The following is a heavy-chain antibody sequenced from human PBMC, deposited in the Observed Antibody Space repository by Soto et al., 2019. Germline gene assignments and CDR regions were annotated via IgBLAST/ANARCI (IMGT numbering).Heavy chain of an antibody. Sequence: SGPTLVNPTPTLPLTCSLSGFSLSSTGVGVGWIRQPPGKALEWVALIYWYDDKRYSPSLKSRLTITKDTSKNQVILTVTNTDPVDTATYYCAHRPDDSGYFDYWGQGALVTVSS. D-gene: IGHD3-22*01. CDR3: AHRPDDSGYFDY. CDR2: IYWYDDK. V-gene: IGHV2-5*01. J-gene: IGHJ4*02. CDR1: GFSLSSTGVG.